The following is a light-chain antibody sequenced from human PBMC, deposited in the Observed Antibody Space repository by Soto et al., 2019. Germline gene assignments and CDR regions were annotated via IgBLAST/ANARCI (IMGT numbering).Light chain of an antibody. V-gene: IGKV1-6*01. Sequence: AIPVTQSPSSLSASVGDRVTITCRASQDISSELGWYQQKPGKAPKLLIYAASILQSGVPTRFTGSGPGTDFTLTISSLQPEDFATYYCKQDYSYPLTFGGGTKVEIK. CDR3: KQDYSYPLT. CDR2: AAS. J-gene: IGKJ4*01. CDR1: QDISSE.